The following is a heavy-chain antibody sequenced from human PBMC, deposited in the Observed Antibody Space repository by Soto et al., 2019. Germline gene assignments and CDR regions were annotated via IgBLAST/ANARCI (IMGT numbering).Heavy chain of an antibody. CDR2: IYYSGST. J-gene: IGHJ6*02. CDR1: GGSISSGDYY. CDR3: ARVTIFGVVIMDYGMDV. Sequence: SETLSLTCTVSGGSISSGDYYWSWIRQPPGKGLEWIGYIYYSGSTYYNSSLKSRVTISVDTSKNQFSLKLSSVTAADTAVYYCARVTIFGVVIMDYGMDVWGQGTTVTVSS. V-gene: IGHV4-30-4*01. D-gene: IGHD3-3*01.